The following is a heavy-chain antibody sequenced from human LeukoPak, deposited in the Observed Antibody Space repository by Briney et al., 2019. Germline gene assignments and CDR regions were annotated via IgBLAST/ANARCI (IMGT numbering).Heavy chain of an antibody. Sequence: PGRSLRLSCVASGFSFSNYGMHWVRQAPGKGLEWVAVMSKDGNNEYYADSVKGRFTISRDNSKNTLYMQMNSLRAEDTAVYYCAKGIAAKWRYLDSWGQGTLVTVSS. CDR1: GFSFSNYG. J-gene: IGHJ4*02. CDR2: MSKDGNNE. V-gene: IGHV3-30*18. CDR3: AKGIAAKWRYLDS. D-gene: IGHD6-13*01.